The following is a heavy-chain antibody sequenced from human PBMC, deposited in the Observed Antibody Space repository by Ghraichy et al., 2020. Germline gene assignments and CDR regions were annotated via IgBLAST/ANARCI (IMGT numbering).Heavy chain of an antibody. D-gene: IGHD2-2*01. CDR3: VKDSGVVPAAAHYYYYGMDV. CDR1: GFTFSSYA. Sequence: GGSLRLSCSASGFTFSSYAMHWVRQAPGKGLEYVSAISSNGGSTYYADSVKGRFTISRDNSKNTLYLQMSSLRAEDTAVYYCVKDSGVVPAAAHYYYYGMDVWGQGTTVTVSS. J-gene: IGHJ6*02. CDR2: ISSNGGST. V-gene: IGHV3-64D*09.